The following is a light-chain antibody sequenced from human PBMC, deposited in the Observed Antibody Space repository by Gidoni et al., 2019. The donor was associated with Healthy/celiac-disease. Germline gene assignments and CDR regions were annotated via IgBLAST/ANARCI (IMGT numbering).Light chain of an antibody. CDR2: WAS. V-gene: IGKV4-1*01. CDR3: QQYYSTPPT. Sequence: DIVMTQSPASLAVSLGERATINCKSSQSVLYSSNNKNYLAWYQQKPGQPPKLLIYWASTREPGVPDRFSGSGSGTDFTLTISSLQAEDVAVYYCQQYYSTPPTFGGGTKVEIK. CDR1: QSVLYSSNNKNY. J-gene: IGKJ4*01.